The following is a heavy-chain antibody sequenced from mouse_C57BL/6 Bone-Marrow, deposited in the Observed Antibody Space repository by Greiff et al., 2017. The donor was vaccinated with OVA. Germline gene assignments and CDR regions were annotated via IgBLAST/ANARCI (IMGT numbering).Heavy chain of an antibody. V-gene: IGHV1-5*01. Sequence: VQLQQSGTVLARPGASVKMSCKTSGYTFTSYWMHWVKQRPGQGLEWIGAIYPGNSDTSYNQKFKGKAKLTAVTSASTAYMELSSLTNEDSAVYYCTRKDGYDVPYWYFDVWGTGTTVTVSS. CDR1: GYTFTSYW. J-gene: IGHJ1*03. CDR2: IYPGNSDT. D-gene: IGHD2-2*01. CDR3: TRKDGYDVPYWYFDV.